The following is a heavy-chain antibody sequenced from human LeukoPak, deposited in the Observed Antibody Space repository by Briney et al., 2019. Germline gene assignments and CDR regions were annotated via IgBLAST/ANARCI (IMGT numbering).Heavy chain of an antibody. D-gene: IGHD6-6*01. V-gene: IGHV3-20*04. CDR3: ARKFSYSSSAYNPHYFDF. J-gene: IGHJ4*02. CDR1: GFTFDDYG. CDR2: INWNGGST. Sequence: GGSLRLSCAASGFTFDDYGMTWVRQAPGKGLEWVSGINWNGGSTSYADSVRGRFTISRDDAKNSLYLQMNSLRVEDTAIYYCARKFSYSSSAYNPHYFDFWGQGIQVTVAS.